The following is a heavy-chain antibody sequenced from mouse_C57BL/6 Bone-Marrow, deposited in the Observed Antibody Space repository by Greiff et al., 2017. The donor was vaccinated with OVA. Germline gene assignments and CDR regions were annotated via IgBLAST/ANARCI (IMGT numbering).Heavy chain of an antibody. CDR1: GYTFTSYW. CDR2: INPSNGGT. Sequence: QVQLQQPGTELVKPGASVKLSCKASGYTFTSYWMHWVKQRPGQGLEWIVNINPSNGGTNYNEKFKSKATLTVDKSSSTAYMQLSSLTSEDSAVYYCARKGGIPLCYYAMDYWGQGTSVTVSS. J-gene: IGHJ4*01. V-gene: IGHV1-53*01. CDR3: ARKGGIPLCYYAMDY.